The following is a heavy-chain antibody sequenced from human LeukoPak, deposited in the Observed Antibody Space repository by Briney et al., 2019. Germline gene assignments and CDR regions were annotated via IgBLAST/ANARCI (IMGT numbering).Heavy chain of an antibody. Sequence: GSLRLSCAASGFTFSIYWMHWARQAPGKGLVWVSRINSDGSSTTYADSVKGRFTISRDNAKNTLYLQMNSLRAEDTAVYYCARESFRSYFFDSWGQGTLVTVSS. J-gene: IGHJ4*02. CDR2: INSDGSST. D-gene: IGHD1-26*01. V-gene: IGHV3-74*01. CDR1: GFTFSIYW. CDR3: ARESFRSYFFDS.